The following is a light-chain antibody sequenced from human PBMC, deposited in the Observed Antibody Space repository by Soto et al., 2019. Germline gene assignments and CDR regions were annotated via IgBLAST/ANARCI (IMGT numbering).Light chain of an antibody. V-gene: IGKV3-20*01. J-gene: IGKJ1*01. Sequence: IVLTQSPGTLSLSPGDRSTLSCRASQRVSARYLAWSHQKPGQAPRLLIYDASRRATGIPARFSGTGSGTEFTLTISSLQPEDFATYYCLQHNSYPWTFGQGTMV. CDR2: DAS. CDR3: LQHNSYPWT. CDR1: QRVSARY.